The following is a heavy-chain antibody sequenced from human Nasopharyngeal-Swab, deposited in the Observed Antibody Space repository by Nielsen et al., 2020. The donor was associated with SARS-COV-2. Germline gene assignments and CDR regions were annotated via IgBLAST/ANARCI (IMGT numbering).Heavy chain of an antibody. J-gene: IGHJ5*02. CDR2: ISWNSGSI. V-gene: IGHV3-9*01. CDR1: GFTFSSYA. CDR3: AKDIANWNDEWGWFDP. Sequence: GGSLRLSCAASGFTFSSYAMSWVRQAPGKGLEWVSGISWNSGSIGYADSVKGRFTISRDNAKNSLYLQMNSLRAEDTALYYCAKDIANWNDEWGWFDPWGQGTLVTVSS. D-gene: IGHD1-1*01.